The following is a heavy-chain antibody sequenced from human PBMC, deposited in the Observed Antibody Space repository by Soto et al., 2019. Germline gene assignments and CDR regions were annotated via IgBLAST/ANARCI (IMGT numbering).Heavy chain of an antibody. D-gene: IGHD1-26*01. J-gene: IGHJ4*02. CDR1: GFTFSSYA. CDR3: AKRGSGSQFDY. CDR2: ISGSGGST. Sequence: EVQLLESGGGLLQPGGSLRLSCAASGFTFSSYAMSWVRQAPGKGLELVSVISGSGGSTYYADSVKGRFTISRDKSKNTRYLQMNSLRAEDTAVHYCAKRGSGSQFDYWGQGTLVTVSS. V-gene: IGHV3-23*01.